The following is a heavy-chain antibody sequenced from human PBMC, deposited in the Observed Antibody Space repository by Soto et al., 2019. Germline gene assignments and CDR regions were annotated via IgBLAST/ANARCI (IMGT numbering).Heavy chain of an antibody. CDR3: ARGRPRFGTAIKRNDAFDI. D-gene: IGHD5-18*01. CDR1: GGSFSGYY. V-gene: IGHV4-34*01. Sequence: QVQLQQWGAGLLKPSETLSLTCAVYGGSFSGYYWSWIRQPPGKGLEWIGEINHSGSTNYNPSLKSRVTISVDTSKNQFSLKLSSVTAADTAVYYCARGRPRFGTAIKRNDAFDIWGQGTMVTVSS. J-gene: IGHJ3*02. CDR2: INHSGST.